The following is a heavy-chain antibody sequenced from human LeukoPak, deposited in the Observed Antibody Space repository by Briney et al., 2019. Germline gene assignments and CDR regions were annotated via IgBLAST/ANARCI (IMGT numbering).Heavy chain of an antibody. CDR3: ARQIVPAATAVGP. J-gene: IGHJ5*02. V-gene: IGHV5-51*01. D-gene: IGHD2-2*01. CDR2: IYPGDSDT. Sequence: GESLKISCKGSGYSFTSYWIGWVRQTPGKGLEWMGIIYPGDSDTRYSPSFQGQVTISADKSISTAYLQWSSLKASDTAMYYCARQIVPAATAVGPWGQGTLVTVSS. CDR1: GYSFTSYW.